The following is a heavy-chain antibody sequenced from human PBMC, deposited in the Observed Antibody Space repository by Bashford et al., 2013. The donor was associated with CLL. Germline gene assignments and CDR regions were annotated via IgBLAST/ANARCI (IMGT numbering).Heavy chain of an antibody. D-gene: IGHD2-21*01. V-gene: IGHV4-59*08. CDR1: GVSISDYY. Sequence: SETLSLTCTVSGVSISDYYWSWIRQPPRKGREVELVGIYNKWGGPTYNPTPQESSHHYHETRPTNQLSSNLRSVTASDTAVYYCARHRASRWFDPRAGNRRHRLL. CDR3: ARHRASRWFDP. J-gene: IGHJ5*02. CDR2: IYNKWGGP.